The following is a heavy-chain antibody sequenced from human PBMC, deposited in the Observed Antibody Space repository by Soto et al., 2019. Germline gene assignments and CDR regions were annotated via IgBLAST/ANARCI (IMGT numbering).Heavy chain of an antibody. V-gene: IGHV4-61*01. CDR1: GGSVSSGSYY. Sequence: PSETLSLTCTVSGGSVSSGSYYWSWIRHPPGKGLEWIGYIYYSGSTNYNPSLKSRVTISVDTSKNQFSLKLSSVTAADTAVYYCARVAADGNDYYYGMDVWGKGTTVTVS. CDR2: IYYSGST. CDR3: ARVAADGNDYYYGMDV. D-gene: IGHD6-13*01. J-gene: IGHJ6*04.